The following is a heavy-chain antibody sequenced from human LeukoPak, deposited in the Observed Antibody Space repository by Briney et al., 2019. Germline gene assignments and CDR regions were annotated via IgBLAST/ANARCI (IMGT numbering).Heavy chain of an antibody. V-gene: IGHV3-30*02. D-gene: IGHD3-9*01. CDR3: AKGTGRYFDWSLDAFDI. Sequence: PGGSLRLSCAASGFTFSSHGMHWVRQAPGKGLEWVAFIRYDGSNKYYADSVKGRFTISRDNSKNTLYLQMNSLRAEDTAVYYCAKGTGRYFDWSLDAFDIWGQGTMVTVSS. CDR2: IRYDGSNK. J-gene: IGHJ3*02. CDR1: GFTFSSHG.